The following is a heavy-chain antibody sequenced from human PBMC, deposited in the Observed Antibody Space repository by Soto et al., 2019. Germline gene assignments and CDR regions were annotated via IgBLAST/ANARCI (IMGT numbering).Heavy chain of an antibody. D-gene: IGHD1-1*01. V-gene: IGHV1-2*04. CDR2: TNPNSGGT. CDR1: GYTFTGYY. Sequence: ASVKVSCKASGYTFTGYYMHWVRQAPGQGLEWMGWTNPNSGGTNYAQKFQGWVTMTRDTSISTAYMELSRLRSDDTAVYYCARALRGGTGTYYYYYGMDVWGQGTTVTVSS. J-gene: IGHJ6*02. CDR3: ARALRGGTGTYYYYYGMDV.